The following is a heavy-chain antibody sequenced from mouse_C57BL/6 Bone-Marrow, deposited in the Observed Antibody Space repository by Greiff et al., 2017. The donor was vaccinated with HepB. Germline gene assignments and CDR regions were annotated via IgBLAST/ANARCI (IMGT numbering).Heavy chain of an antibody. CDR1: GYTFTSYW. J-gene: IGHJ3*01. V-gene: IGHV1-74*01. CDR3: ARAYYSNYGGFAD. D-gene: IGHD2-5*01. CDR2: IHPSDSDT. Sequence: VQLQQPGAELVKPGASVKVSCKASGYTFTSYWMHWVKQRPGQGLGWIGRIHPSDSDTNYNQKFKGKATLTVDKSSSTAYMQLSSLTSEDSAVYCCARAYYSNYGGFADWGQGTLVTVSA.